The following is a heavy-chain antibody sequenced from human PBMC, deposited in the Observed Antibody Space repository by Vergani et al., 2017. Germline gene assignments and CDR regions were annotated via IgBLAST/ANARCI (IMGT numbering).Heavy chain of an antibody. CDR2: IYYSGST. CDR3: ARAYYYDSSGYNRGYWYFDL. D-gene: IGHD3-22*01. V-gene: IGHV4-39*07. Sequence: QLQLQVSGPGLVKPSETLSLTCTVSGGSISSSSYYWGWIRQPPGKGLEWIGSIYYSGSTYYNPSLKSRVTISVDTSKNQFSLKLSSVTAADTAVYYCARAYYYDSSGYNRGYWYFDLWGRGTLVTVSS. J-gene: IGHJ2*01. CDR1: GGSISSSSYY.